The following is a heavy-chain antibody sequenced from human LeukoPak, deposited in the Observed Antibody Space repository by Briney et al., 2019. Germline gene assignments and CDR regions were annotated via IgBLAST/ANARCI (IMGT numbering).Heavy chain of an antibody. Sequence: SETLSLTCTVSGGSISSSSYYWGWIRQPPGKGLEWIGTIYYSGNTYYNPSLKSRVTISVDTSKNQFSLKLSSVTAADTAVYYCARHGTGGGYYDSSGYPHYWGQGTLVTVSS. CDR2: IYYSGNT. V-gene: IGHV4-39*01. D-gene: IGHD3-22*01. J-gene: IGHJ4*02. CDR1: GGSISSSSYY. CDR3: ARHGTGGGYYDSSGYPHY.